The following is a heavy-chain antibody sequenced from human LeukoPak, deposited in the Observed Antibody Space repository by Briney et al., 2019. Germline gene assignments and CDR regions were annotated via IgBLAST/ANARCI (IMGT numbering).Heavy chain of an antibody. CDR1: GDSIIINTYF. CDR3: ARLVRVRRDFDY. V-gene: IGHV4-39*01. D-gene: IGHD3-10*01. Sequence: SETLSLTCTVSGDSIIINTYFWGWIRQPPGKGLEWIGSISYSGRTYYNPSLKSRVTISADTSQIQISLNLSSVTVADTAVYYCARLVRVRRDFDYWGPGILVTVSS. J-gene: IGHJ4*02. CDR2: ISYSGRT.